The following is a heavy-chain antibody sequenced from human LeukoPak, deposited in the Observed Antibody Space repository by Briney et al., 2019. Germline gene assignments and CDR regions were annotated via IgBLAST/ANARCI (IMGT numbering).Heavy chain of an antibody. D-gene: IGHD2-15*01. CDR1: GFTFDDYG. CDR3: AKDIFPCSGGSCYSDAFDI. Sequence: GGSLRLSCAASGFTFDDYGMSWVRQAPGKGLEWVSGINWDSGSIGYADSVKGRFTISRDNAKNSLYLQMNSLRAEDMALYYCAKDIFPCSGGSCYSDAFDIWGQGTMVTVSS. J-gene: IGHJ3*02. CDR2: INWDSGSI. V-gene: IGHV3-9*03.